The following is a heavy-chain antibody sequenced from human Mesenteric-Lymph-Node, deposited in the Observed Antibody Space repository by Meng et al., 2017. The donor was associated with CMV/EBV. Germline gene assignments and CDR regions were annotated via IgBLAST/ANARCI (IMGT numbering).Heavy chain of an antibody. CDR3: ARVSTTTGFDY. D-gene: IGHD1-26*01. CDR2: IYHTGST. V-gene: IGHV4-59*08. CDR1: GGSISSYY. Sequence: SETLSLTCTVSGGSISSYYWSWIRQPPGKGLEWIGNIYHTGSTSYNPSLQSRVTISTDTSNNQFSLNLRSVTAADTAVYYCARVSTTTGFDYWGQGTLVTVSS. J-gene: IGHJ4*02.